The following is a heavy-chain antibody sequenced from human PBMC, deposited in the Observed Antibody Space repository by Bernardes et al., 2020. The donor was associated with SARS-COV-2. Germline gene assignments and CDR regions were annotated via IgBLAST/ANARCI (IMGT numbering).Heavy chain of an antibody. V-gene: IGHV4-39*01. CDR1: GGSINIYTYW. J-gene: IGHJ4*02. CDR3: ARHNYYDPSAYYY. Sequence: SETPSLTCTVSGGSINIYTYWWGWFRQPPVKGLEWNGSLNYIGSASYSPSLRSRVTISVDMSKNQSSLKLTSVTAADTAVYYCARHNYYDPSAYYYWGQGALVTVSS. CDR2: LNYIGSA. D-gene: IGHD3-22*01.